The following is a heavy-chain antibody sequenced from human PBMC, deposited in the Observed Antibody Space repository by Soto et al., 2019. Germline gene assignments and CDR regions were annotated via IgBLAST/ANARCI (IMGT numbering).Heavy chain of an antibody. V-gene: IGHV3-23*01. CDR2: TTSSGGGT. CDR1: GFTFRSYA. Sequence: GGSLRLSCVASGFTFRSYAMSWVRQAPGKGLEWVSGTTSSGGGTYYAESVKGRFTISRDNSKNTLYLQMNSLRAEDTAVYYCVKKMTTVTTPIDYWGQGTLVTVSS. J-gene: IGHJ4*02. CDR3: VKKMTTVTTPIDY. D-gene: IGHD4-17*01.